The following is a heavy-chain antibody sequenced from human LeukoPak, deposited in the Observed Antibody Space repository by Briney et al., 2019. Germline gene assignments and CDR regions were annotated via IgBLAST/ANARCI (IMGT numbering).Heavy chain of an antibody. CDR3: ARHAYSFGQRTDY. CDR1: GGSISSYY. J-gene: IGHJ4*02. D-gene: IGHD5-18*01. Sequence: SETLSLTCTVSGGSISSYYWSWIRQPPGKGLEWIGSIYYSGTTYYMSSLKSRVNISADTSKSQFSLKLSSVTAADTAVYYCARHAYSFGQRTDYWGQGTLVTVSS. V-gene: IGHV4-59*05. CDR2: IYYSGTT.